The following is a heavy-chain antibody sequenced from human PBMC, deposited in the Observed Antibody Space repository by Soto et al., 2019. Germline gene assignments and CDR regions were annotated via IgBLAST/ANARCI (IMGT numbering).Heavy chain of an antibody. CDR3: ARPSTYYYDSSGYYTAFDI. D-gene: IGHD3-22*01. CDR1: GGSISSGSYY. CDR2: IYYSGST. Sequence: QLQLQESGPGLVKPSETLSLTCTVSGGSISSGSYYWGWIRQPPGKGLEWIGSIYYSGSTYYNPSLKSRVTISVDTSKNQFSLKLSSVTAADTAVYYCARPSTYYYDSSGYYTAFDIWGQGTMVTVSS. J-gene: IGHJ3*02. V-gene: IGHV4-39*01.